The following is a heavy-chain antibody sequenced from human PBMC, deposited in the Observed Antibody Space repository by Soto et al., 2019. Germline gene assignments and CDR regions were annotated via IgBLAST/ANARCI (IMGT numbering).Heavy chain of an antibody. D-gene: IGHD3-3*01. CDR3: AKDDRIFGVVIMAAFDY. CDR1: GFTFSSYA. V-gene: IGHV3-23*01. J-gene: IGHJ4*02. CDR2: ISGSGGST. Sequence: GGSLRLSCAASGFTFSSYAMSWVRQAPGKGLEWVSAISGSGGSTYYADSVKGRFTISRDNSKNTLYLQMNSLRAEDTAVYYCAKDDRIFGVVIMAAFDYWGQGTLVTVSS.